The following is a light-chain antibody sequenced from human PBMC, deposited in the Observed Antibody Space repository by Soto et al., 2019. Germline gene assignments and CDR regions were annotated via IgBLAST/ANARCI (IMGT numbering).Light chain of an antibody. CDR2: KAS. Sequence: DIQMIQSPSTLSASVGDRVTLTCRASQSINSWLAGYQQRPGKGPKLLIHKASILEGGVPSRFSGSASGTEFTLTISSLQPDDFATYYCLQYNHYPLTVGGGTKVEIK. CDR3: LQYNHYPLT. J-gene: IGKJ4*01. CDR1: QSINSW. V-gene: IGKV1-5*03.